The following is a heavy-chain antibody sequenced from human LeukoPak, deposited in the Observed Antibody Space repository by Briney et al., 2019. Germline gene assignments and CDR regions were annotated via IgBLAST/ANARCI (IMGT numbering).Heavy chain of an antibody. J-gene: IGHJ4*02. CDR3: ARDVGGGPFFDY. D-gene: IGHD2-15*01. Sequence: SETLSLTCTVSGGSVSSGSYYWSWIRQPPGKGLEWIGYIYYSGSTNYNPSLKSRVTISVDTSENQFSLKLSSVTAADTAVYYCARDVGGGPFFDYWGQGTLVTVSS. CDR1: GGSVSSGSYY. CDR2: IYYSGST. V-gene: IGHV4-61*01.